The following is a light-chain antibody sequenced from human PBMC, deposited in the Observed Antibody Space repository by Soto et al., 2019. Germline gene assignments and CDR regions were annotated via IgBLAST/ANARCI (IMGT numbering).Light chain of an antibody. V-gene: IGKV3-20*01. CDR2: GAS. CDR3: QQYGSSPPWT. Sequence: EIVLTQSPGTLSLSPGERATLSCRASQSVSSSYLAWYKQKPGQAPRLLIYGASSRATGIPERFSGSGSGTDFTLTISRLEPEDCAVYYCQQYGSSPPWTFGQGTKVEIK. CDR1: QSVSSSY. J-gene: IGKJ1*01.